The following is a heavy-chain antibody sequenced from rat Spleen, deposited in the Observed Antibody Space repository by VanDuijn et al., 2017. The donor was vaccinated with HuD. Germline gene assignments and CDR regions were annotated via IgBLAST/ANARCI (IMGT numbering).Heavy chain of an antibody. J-gene: IGHJ4*01. V-gene: IGHV5-58*01. CDR3: VKDRDGGYAMDA. CDR2: FSTDGGSS. CDR1: GFTFSSFW. D-gene: IGHD1-11*01. Sequence: EVQLVESDGGLVQPGRSLKLSCVTSGFTFSSFWMYWIRQAPGKGLGWVSSFSTDGGSSYYPDSVKGRFTISRDNAENTVYLQMNSLRSEDTATYYCVKDRDGGYAMDAWGQGASVTVSS.